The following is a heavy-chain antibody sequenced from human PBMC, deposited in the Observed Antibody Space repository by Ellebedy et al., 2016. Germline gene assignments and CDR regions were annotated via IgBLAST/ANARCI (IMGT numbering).Heavy chain of an antibody. D-gene: IGHD3-22*01. J-gene: IGHJ4*02. V-gene: IGHV3-48*01. CDR3: ARSGYDSSGYYLDY. CDR1: GFTFSSYS. Sequence: GESLKISCAASGFTFSSYSMNWVRQAPGKGLEWVSYISSSSSTIYYADSVKGRFTISRDNAKNSLYLQMNSLRAEDTAVYYCARSGYDSSGYYLDYWGQGTLVTVSS. CDR2: ISSSSSTI.